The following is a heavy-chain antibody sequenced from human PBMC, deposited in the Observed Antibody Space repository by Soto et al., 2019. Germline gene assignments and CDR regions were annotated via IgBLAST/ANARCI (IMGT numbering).Heavy chain of an antibody. J-gene: IGHJ6*02. CDR1: GDSVSSNSAA. D-gene: IGHD2-2*03. CDR3: GRLNGYCASTGCHGYYGMDV. CDR2: TYYRSKWYN. Sequence: SQTLSLTCAISGDSVSSNSAAWNWIRQSPSRGLEWLGRTYYRSKWYNDYAVSVKSRITISVDTSMNEFSLSLRSVTAADTAVYYCGRLNGYCASTGCHGYYGMDVWGQGTTVTVSS. V-gene: IGHV6-1*01.